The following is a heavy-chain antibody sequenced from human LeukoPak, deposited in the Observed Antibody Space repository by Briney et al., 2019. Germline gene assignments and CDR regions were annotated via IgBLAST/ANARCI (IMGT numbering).Heavy chain of an antibody. CDR1: GGSISSGGYS. CDR2: IYHSGST. J-gene: IGHJ5*02. Sequence: PSQTLSLTCAVSGGSISSGGYSWSWIRQPPGKGLEWIGYIYHSGSTYYNPSLKGRVTISLDRSKNQFSLKLSSVTAADTAVYYCARVDGRFDPWGQGTLVTVSS. D-gene: IGHD3/OR15-3a*01. V-gene: IGHV4-30-2*01. CDR3: ARVDGRFDP.